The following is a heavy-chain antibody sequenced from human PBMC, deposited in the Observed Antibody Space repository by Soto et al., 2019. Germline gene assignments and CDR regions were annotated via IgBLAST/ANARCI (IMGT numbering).Heavy chain of an antibody. V-gene: IGHV3-23*01. Sequence: EVPLLESGGGLVKPGESLRLSCAASGFTFSSYAMSWARQAPVKGLEWVSSIGVSSVAYYADSVKGRFTISRDKSRNTLYLQMDSLRADDTALYYCAKNYVFASWGQGTLVTVSS. D-gene: IGHD3-16*01. CDR1: GFTFSSYA. CDR3: AKNYVFAS. CDR2: IGVSSVA. J-gene: IGHJ4*02.